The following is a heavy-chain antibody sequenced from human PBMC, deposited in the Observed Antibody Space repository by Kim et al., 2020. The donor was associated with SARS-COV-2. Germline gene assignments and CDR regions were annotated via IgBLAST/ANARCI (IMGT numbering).Heavy chain of an antibody. J-gene: IGHJ6*02. CDR1: GFMFGYYG. CDR3: ARGAHGSGDYVEHYYYVRHL. V-gene: IGHV3-48*02. Sequence: GGSLRLSCAASGFMFGYYGMQWVRQAPGKGLEWVAYIRSSGSTIYYADSVKGRFTVSRDNAKNSVFLQMNSLRDEDTATYYCARGAHGSGDYVEHYYYVRHLWPQETT. CDR2: IRSSGSTI. D-gene: IGHD4-17*01.